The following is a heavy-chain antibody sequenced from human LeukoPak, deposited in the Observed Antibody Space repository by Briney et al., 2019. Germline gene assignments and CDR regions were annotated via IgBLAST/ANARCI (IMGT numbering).Heavy chain of an antibody. CDR1: GGSISSYY. V-gene: IGHV4-59*01. CDR3: GRGGIAAAASGIDY. CDR2: IYQSGST. Sequence: SETLSLTCTVSGGSISSYYWSWIRQPPGKGLEWIGYIYQSGSTYYNPSLKSRVTISVDTSKSQFSLKLSSVTAADTAVYYCGRGGIAAAASGIDYWGQGTLVTVSS. J-gene: IGHJ4*02. D-gene: IGHD6-13*01.